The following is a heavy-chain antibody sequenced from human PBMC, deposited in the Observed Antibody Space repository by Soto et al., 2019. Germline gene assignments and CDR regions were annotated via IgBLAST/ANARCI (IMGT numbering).Heavy chain of an antibody. CDR1: GFTFGRHW. CDR3: SRGPSDSTGYFNDY. J-gene: IGHJ4*02. Sequence: EVQLVESGGALVQPGGTLTLSCAASGFTFGRHWMSWVRQSPGKGLEWVANIKQNGAEKYYAHSVQGRFTIARDNIKSYLYLHKSGLRCDDTAVYSCSRGPSDSTGYFNDYLGQGTLVSVSS. CDR2: IKQNGAEK. V-gene: IGHV3-7*01. D-gene: IGHD3-22*01.